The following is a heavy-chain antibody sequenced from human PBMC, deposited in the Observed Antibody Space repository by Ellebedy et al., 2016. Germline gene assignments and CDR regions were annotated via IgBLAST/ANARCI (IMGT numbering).Heavy chain of an antibody. J-gene: IGHJ5*02. D-gene: IGHD6-13*01. CDR3: ARDKKGGSAGGSHFDP. V-gene: IGHV3-48*01. Sequence: DSVKGRFTISRDNAKNSLYLQMSSLRAEDTAVYYCARDKKGGSAGGSHFDPWGQGTLVTVSS.